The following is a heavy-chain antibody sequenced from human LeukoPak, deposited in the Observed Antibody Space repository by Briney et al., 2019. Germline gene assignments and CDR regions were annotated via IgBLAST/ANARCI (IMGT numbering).Heavy chain of an antibody. D-gene: IGHD3-22*01. CDR2: IYYSGST. V-gene: IGHV4-59*01. J-gene: IGHJ3*02. CDR3: ARVKVIDAFDI. Sequence: SETLSLTCTVSGGSISSYYWSWIRQPPGKGLEWIGHIYYSGSTNYNPSLKSRVTISVDTSKNQFSLKLSSVTAADTAVYYCARVKVIDAFDIWGQGTMVTVSS. CDR1: GGSISSYY.